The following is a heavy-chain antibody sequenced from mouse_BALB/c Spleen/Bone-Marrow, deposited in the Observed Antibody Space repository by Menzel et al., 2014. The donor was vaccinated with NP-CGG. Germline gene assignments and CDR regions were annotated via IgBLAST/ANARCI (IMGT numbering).Heavy chain of an antibody. V-gene: IGHV1-7*01. Sequence: VQLQQSGAELAKPGASVKMSCKASGYTFTSYWMHWVKQRPGQGLEWIGYSNPSTGYTEYNQKFKDKATLTADKSSSTAYMQLSSLTSEDSAVYYCAREGDYDGFAYWGQGTLVTVSA. CDR2: SNPSTGYT. CDR3: AREGDYDGFAY. D-gene: IGHD2-4*01. CDR1: GYTFTSYW. J-gene: IGHJ3*01.